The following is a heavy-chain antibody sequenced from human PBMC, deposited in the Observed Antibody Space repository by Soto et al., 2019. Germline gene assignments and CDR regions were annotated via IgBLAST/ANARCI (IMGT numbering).Heavy chain of an antibody. V-gene: IGHV3-11*06. D-gene: IGHD3-9*01. J-gene: IGHJ6*02. CDR3: ARDNPMRDYDILTGYNTGAQGYYYGMDV. CDR1: GFTFSDYY. Sequence: NPXVSLRLSCAASGFTFSDYYMSWIRPAPGKGLEWVSYISSSISYTNYADSVKGRFTISRDNAKNSLYLQMNSLRAEDTAVYYCARDNPMRDYDILTGYNTGAQGYYYGMDVCGQRATVTVSS. CDR2: ISSSISYT.